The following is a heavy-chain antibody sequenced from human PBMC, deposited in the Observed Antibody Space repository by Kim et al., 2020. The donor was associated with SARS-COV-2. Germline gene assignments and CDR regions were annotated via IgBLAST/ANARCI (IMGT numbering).Heavy chain of an antibody. CDR3: ARDQGITGTDY. J-gene: IGHJ4*02. Sequence: TNTNPALKSRVTMSVDTSKNQFSLKLSSVTAADTAVYYCARDQGITGTDYWGQGTLVTVSS. CDR2: T. V-gene: IGHV4-4*07. D-gene: IGHD1-20*01.